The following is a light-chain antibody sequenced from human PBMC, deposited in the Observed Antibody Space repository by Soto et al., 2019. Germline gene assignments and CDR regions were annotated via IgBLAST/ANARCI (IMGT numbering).Light chain of an antibody. Sequence: QSALTQPASVSGSPGQSITISCTGTSSDVGGYNYVSWYQQHPGKAPKLMIYEVSNRPSGVSNRFSGSKSGNTASLTISGLQAEDEADYYCISYTRSSTLVFGGGTKLTFL. CDR3: ISYTRSSTLV. J-gene: IGLJ2*01. CDR2: EVS. CDR1: SSDVGGYNY. V-gene: IGLV2-14*01.